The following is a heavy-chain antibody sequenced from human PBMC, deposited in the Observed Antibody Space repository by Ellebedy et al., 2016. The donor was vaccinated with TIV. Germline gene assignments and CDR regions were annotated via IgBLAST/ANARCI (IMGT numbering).Heavy chain of an antibody. CDR1: GFTFSIYG. CDR3: ASELVGTTDFDY. D-gene: IGHD1-26*01. CDR2: IWHDGSHS. Sequence: PGGSLRLSCAASGFTFSIYGMHWVRQAPGKGLEWVGIIWHDGSHSYYADSVKGRFTISRDNSKNPVDLQMNSLRADDTAVYYCASELVGTTDFDYWGQGTLVTVSS. V-gene: IGHV3-33*01. J-gene: IGHJ4*02.